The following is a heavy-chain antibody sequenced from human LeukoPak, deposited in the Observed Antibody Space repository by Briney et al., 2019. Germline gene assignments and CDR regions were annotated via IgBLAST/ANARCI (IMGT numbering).Heavy chain of an antibody. V-gene: IGHV3-23*01. CDR3: AKSGGLSGSGGLAMDV. J-gene: IGHJ6*02. CDR2: ISGSGGST. CDR1: GFTFSTYA. Sequence: GGSLRLSCAASGFTFSTYAMSWVRLAPGKGLEWVSGISGSGGSTYYADSVKGRFTSSRDNSNNTLYVQMNSLRVEDTAVYYCAKSGGLSGSGGLAMDVWGQGTTVTVSS. D-gene: IGHD3-10*01.